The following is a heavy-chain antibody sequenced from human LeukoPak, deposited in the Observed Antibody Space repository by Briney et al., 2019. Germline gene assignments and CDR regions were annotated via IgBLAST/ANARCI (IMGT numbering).Heavy chain of an antibody. CDR1: GFTISSYS. D-gene: IGHD6-13*01. Sequence: GGSLRLSCAASGFTISSYSMNWVRQAPGKGLEWVSSISCSSSSYIYYADSVKGRFTISRDNAKNSLYLQMNSLRAEDTAVYYCARLSSIAAAGTTDWFDPWAKEPWSPSPQ. CDR3: ARLSSIAAAGTTDWFDP. J-gene: IGHJ5*01. CDR2: ISCSSSSYI. V-gene: IGHV3-21*01.